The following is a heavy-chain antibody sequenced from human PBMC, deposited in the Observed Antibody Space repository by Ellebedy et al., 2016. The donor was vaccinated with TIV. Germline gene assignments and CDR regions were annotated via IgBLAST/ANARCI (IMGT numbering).Heavy chain of an antibody. Sequence: GESLKISCVGSGFSFRSYWMSWVRQAPGKGLEWVANINQGRSERHYVDSVKGRFTISRDNAKNSLYLEMNSLRGEDPAVYCCATDGSYGDYLSPAHGFEIWGQGTMVAVSS. CDR2: INQGRSER. CDR1: GFSFRSYW. D-gene: IGHD4-17*01. V-gene: IGHV3-7*01. CDR3: ATDGSYGDYLSPAHGFEI. J-gene: IGHJ3*02.